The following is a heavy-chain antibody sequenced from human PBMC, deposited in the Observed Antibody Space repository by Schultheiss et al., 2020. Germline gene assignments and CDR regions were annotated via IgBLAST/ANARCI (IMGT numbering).Heavy chain of an antibody. CDR1: GFTFSSYA. V-gene: IGHV3-33*08. CDR3: AREFGGCFDY. CDR2: IWYDGSNK. D-gene: IGHD6-19*01. Sequence: GESLKISCAASGFTFSSYAMHWVRQAPGKGLEWVAVIWYDGSNKYYADSVKGRFTISRDNSKNTLYLQMNSLRAEDTAVYYCAREFGGCFDYWGQGTLVTVSS. J-gene: IGHJ4*02.